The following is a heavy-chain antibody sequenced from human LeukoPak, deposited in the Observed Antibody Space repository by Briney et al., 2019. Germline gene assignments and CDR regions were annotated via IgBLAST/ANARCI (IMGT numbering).Heavy chain of an antibody. Sequence: PSETLSLTCTVSGASISSCYWSWIRQPAGRALEWLGRIYVTGSTTYSPSLESRVTMSLDTSKNHFSLKLRSVTAADTAVYYCARDSGTTGEVKFDPWGQGTLVTVSS. J-gene: IGHJ5*02. CDR3: ARDSGTTGEVKFDP. CDR1: GASISSCY. CDR2: IYVTGST. V-gene: IGHV4-4*07. D-gene: IGHD1-7*01.